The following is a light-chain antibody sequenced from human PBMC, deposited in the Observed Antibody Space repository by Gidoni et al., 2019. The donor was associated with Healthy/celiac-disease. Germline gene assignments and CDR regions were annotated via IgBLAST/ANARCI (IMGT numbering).Light chain of an antibody. V-gene: IGLV2-23*02. CDR3: CSYAGSSTEV. Sequence: QSALTQPASVSASPGQSITISCTGTSSDVGSNNIVSWYQQHPGKAPKLMIYEVSKRPSGVSNRFSGSKSGNTASLTISGHQAEDEADYYCCSYAGSSTEVFGTGTKVTVL. CDR2: EVS. CDR1: SSDVGSNNI. J-gene: IGLJ1*01.